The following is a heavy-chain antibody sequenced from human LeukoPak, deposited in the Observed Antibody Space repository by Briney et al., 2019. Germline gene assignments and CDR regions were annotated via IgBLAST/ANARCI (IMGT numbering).Heavy chain of an antibody. CDR3: ARHAILGGFDY. D-gene: IGHD3-16*01. CDR1: GGSISSYY. CDR2: IYYSGST. J-gene: IGHJ4*02. Sequence: SETLSLTCTVSGGSISSYYWSWIRQPPGKGLEWIGYIYYSGSTNYNPSLKSRVTISVDTSKNQFSLKLSSVTAADTAVYYCARHAILGGFDYWGQGTLVTVSS. V-gene: IGHV4-59*08.